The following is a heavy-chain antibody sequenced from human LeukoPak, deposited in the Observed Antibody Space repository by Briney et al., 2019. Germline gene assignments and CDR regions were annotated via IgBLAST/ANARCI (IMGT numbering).Heavy chain of an antibody. D-gene: IGHD6-13*01. CDR2: IIPIFGTA. J-gene: IGHJ4*02. CDR3: ARDPAFIAAAIDY. V-gene: IGHV1-69*13. CDR1: GGTFSSYA. Sequence: SVKVSCKASGGTFSSYAISWVRQAPGQGLEWMGGIIPIFGTANYAQKFQGRVTITADESTSTAYMELSSLRSEDTAVYYCARDPAFIAAAIDYWGQGTLVTVSS.